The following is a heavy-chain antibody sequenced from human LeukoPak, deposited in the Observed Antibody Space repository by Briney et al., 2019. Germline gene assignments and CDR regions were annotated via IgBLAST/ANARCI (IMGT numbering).Heavy chain of an antibody. CDR2: ISGSGGST. CDR3: AKRGPSTVTYNYYFDY. V-gene: IGHV3-23*01. CDR1: GFTFSSYA. Sequence: GSLRLSCAASGFTFSSYAMSWVRQAPGKGLEWVSAISGSGGSTYYADSVKGRFTISRDNSKNTLYLQMNSLRAEDTAVYYCAKRGPSTVTYNYYFDYWGQGTLVTVSS. D-gene: IGHD4-17*01. J-gene: IGHJ4*02.